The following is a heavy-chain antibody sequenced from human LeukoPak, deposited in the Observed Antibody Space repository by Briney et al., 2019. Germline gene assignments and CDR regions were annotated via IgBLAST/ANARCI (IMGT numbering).Heavy chain of an antibody. J-gene: IGHJ5*02. CDR2: IYFTGAT. V-gene: IGHV4-59*08. D-gene: IGHD2-15*01. CDR3: ARHRGGGNWENCFDP. CDR1: GGSISTYY. Sequence: TETLSLTCTVSGGSISTYYWSWIRQPPGKGLEWIAYIYFTGATKNNPSLKSRVTISIDTSKNQFSLNLSSVTAADTAVYYCARHRGGGNWENCFDPWGQGTLVTVSS.